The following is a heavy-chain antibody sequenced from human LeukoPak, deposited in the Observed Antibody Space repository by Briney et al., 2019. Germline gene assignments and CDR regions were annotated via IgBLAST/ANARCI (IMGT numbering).Heavy chain of an antibody. V-gene: IGHV3-30*04. CDR1: GFIFSSYA. J-gene: IGHJ4*02. CDR3: ARSRRRELLGPYFDY. Sequence: GGSLRLSCAASGFIFSSYAIHWVRQAPGKGLEWGAVISDDGNNKYYADSVKGRFTISRDNSKTTLYLQMNSLRPEDTAVYCCARSRRRELLGPYFDYWGQGTLVTVSS. D-gene: IGHD1-26*01. CDR2: ISDDGNNK.